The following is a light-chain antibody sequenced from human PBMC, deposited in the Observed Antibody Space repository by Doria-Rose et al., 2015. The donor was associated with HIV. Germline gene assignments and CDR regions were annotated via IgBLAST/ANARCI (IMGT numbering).Light chain of an antibody. CDR1: Y. CDR3: QQTYSSPPWT. V-gene: IGKV1-39*01. CDR2: SSS. J-gene: IGKJ1*01. Sequence: YLTWFQQEPGKAPKPLIYSSSRLQSGVPSRFSGSGSGTDFTLTISSLLPGDFATYYCQQTYSSPPWTFGQGTKVEMK.